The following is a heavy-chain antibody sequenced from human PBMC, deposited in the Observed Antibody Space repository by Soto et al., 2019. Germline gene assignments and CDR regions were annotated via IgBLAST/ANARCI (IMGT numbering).Heavy chain of an antibody. Sequence: EVQLVESGGGLVKPGGSLRLSCAASGFTFSSYNMNWVRQAPGKGLEWVASLSSSSTYISYADSVKGRLTISRDNAKNSLYLEMNGLRAEDPAVYYCEGGGINYGDYRSMDVWGKGTTVTVSS. CDR1: GFTFSSYN. D-gene: IGHD4-17*01. CDR3: EGGGINYGDYRSMDV. V-gene: IGHV3-21*01. J-gene: IGHJ6*03. CDR2: LSSSSTYI.